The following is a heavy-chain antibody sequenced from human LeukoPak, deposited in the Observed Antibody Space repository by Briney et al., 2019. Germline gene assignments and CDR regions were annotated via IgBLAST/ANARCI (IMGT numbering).Heavy chain of an antibody. CDR1: GCTFSSYA. D-gene: IGHD6-19*01. V-gene: IGHV1-69*05. CDR3: ARVNYGSGWFYYMDV. Sequence: AASVKVSCKASGCTFSSYAISWVRQAPGQGLEWMGGIIPIFGTANYAQKFQGRVTITTDESTSTAYMEVSSLRSEDTAVYYCARVNYGSGWFYYMDVWGKGTTVTVSS. J-gene: IGHJ6*03. CDR2: IIPIFGTA.